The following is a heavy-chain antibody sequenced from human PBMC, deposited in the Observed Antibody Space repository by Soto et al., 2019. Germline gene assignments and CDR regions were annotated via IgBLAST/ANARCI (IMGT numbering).Heavy chain of an antibody. CDR1: GFTFSSYA. J-gene: IGHJ4*02. Sequence: PGGSLRLSCAASGFTFSSYAMSWVRQAPGKGLEWVSAISGSGGSTYYADSVKGRFTISRDNSKNTLYLQINSLRGDDAAVYLCAKGRHAVVTGSPDPEFDLWGQGTLVTVSS. CDR2: ISGSGGST. D-gene: IGHD2-2*01. CDR3: AKGRHAVVTGSPDPEFDL. V-gene: IGHV3-23*01.